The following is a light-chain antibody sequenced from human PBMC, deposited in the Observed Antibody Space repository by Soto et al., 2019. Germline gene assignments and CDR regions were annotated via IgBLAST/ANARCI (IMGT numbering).Light chain of an antibody. J-gene: IGLJ3*02. CDR1: SSNIGSYT. Sequence: QAVVTQPPSASGTPGQRVTISCSGGSSNIGSYTVNWYQKLPGTAPKLLIFSNNQRPSGVPDRFSCSKSGTSASLAISGLQSEDEAEYYCATWGDSLNGVVFGGGTKLTVL. CDR2: SNN. CDR3: ATWGDSLNGVV. V-gene: IGLV1-44*01.